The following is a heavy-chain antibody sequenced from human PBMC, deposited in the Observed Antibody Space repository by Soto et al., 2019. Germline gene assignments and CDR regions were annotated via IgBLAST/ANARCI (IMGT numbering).Heavy chain of an antibody. V-gene: IGHV3-11*01. J-gene: IGHJ5*02. D-gene: IGHD1-26*01. CDR1: EFAFRHNY. Sequence: QVHLVESGGGLARPGGSLRLSCTVSEFAFRHNYLTWIRQAPGKGLEWLSYISTSGSPAYYADSVKGRFTISTDNAKKSLYLQMDSLRAEDTGVYYCATGGIYYEAWGQGTLVTVSS. CDR2: ISTSGSPA. CDR3: ATGGIYYEA.